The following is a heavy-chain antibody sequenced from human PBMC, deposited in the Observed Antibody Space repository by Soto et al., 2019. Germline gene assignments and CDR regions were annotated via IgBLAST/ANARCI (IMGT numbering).Heavy chain of an antibody. V-gene: IGHV3-9*01. CDR2: IHWIRGDT. Sequence: EMQLVESGGGLVQPGRSLRLSCTASGFTFNGHAMHWVRQAPGKGLEWVSGIHWIRGDTGYADSVKGRFTISKDNAKNSLYRQMSSLRADDTALYYCTGDVSAGGEDVWGKGTTVIVSS. J-gene: IGHJ6*04. D-gene: IGHD3-16*01. CDR3: TGDVSAGGEDV. CDR1: GFTFNGHA.